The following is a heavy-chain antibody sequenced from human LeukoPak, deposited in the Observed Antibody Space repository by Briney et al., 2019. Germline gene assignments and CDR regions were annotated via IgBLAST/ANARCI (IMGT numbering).Heavy chain of an antibody. CDR1: GFTFSSYA. J-gene: IGHJ4*02. D-gene: IGHD2-8*02. Sequence: GGSLRLSCAASGFTFSSYAMSWVRQAPGKGLEWVSVISASGRSTYYADSVKGRFTISRDNSKNTLYLQVNTLRAEDTAVYYCAKGQVPTGGDFDYWGQGTLVTVSS. CDR2: ISASGRST. V-gene: IGHV3-23*01. CDR3: AKGQVPTGGDFDY.